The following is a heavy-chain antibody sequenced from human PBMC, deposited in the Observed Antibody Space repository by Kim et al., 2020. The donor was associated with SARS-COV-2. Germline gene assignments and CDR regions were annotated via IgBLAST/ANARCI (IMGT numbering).Heavy chain of an antibody. J-gene: IGHJ3*02. CDR3: ANLGDYGGYDAFDI. Sequence: GGSLRLSCAASGFTFSSYGMHWVRQAPGKGLEWVAVISYDGSNKYYADSVKGRFTISRDNSKNTLYLQMNSLRAEDTAVYYCANLGDYGGYDAFDILGQGTMVTVSS. CDR2: ISYDGSNK. V-gene: IGHV3-30*18. CDR1: GFTFSSYG. D-gene: IGHD4-17*01.